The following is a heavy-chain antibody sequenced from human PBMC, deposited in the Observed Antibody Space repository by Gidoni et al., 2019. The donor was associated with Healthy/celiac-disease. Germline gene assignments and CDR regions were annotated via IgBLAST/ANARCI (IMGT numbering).Heavy chain of an antibody. CDR3: AKGPPVGTGGYFDY. CDR2: ISGSGGST. Sequence: EVQLLESGGGLVQPGGSLRLSCAASGFTCSSYAMSWVRQAPGKGLAWVSAISGSGGSTSSADSVKGRFTISRDNSKNTLYLQMNSLRAEDTAVYYCAKGPPVGTGGYFDYWGQGTLVTVSS. D-gene: IGHD2-21*02. J-gene: IGHJ4*02. CDR1: GFTCSSYA. V-gene: IGHV3-23*01.